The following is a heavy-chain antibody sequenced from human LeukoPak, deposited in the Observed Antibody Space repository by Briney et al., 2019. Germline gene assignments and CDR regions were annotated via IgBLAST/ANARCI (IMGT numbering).Heavy chain of an antibody. CDR3: ATGLYEDSAYYLVY. J-gene: IGHJ4*02. CDR1: GFTFSSYA. CDR2: ISGSGGST. D-gene: IGHD3-22*01. Sequence: GGSLRLSCAASGFTFSSYAMSWVRQAPGKGLEWVSAISGSGGSTYYADSVKGRFTISRDDSRNTLYLQMNSLRAEDTALYYCATGLYEDSAYYLVYWGQGTLVTVSS. V-gene: IGHV3-23*01.